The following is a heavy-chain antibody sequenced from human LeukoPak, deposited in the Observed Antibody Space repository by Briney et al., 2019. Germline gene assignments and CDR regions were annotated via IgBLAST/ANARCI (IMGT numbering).Heavy chain of an antibody. CDR1: GYTFSNYA. CDR2: IIPILRTP. J-gene: IGHJ6*03. Sequence: ASVKVSCKASGYTFSNYAINWVRQAPGQGLEWMGGIIPILRTPSYAEKFQGRVTITTDESTSTAHMELSGLRSEDTAVYYCTRGSDSHYYYSMDVWGRGTTVIVSS. V-gene: IGHV1-69*05. CDR3: TRGSDSHYYYSMDV. D-gene: IGHD2-15*01.